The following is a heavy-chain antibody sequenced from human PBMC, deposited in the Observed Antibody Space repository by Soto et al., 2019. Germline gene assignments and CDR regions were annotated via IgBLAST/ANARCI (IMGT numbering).Heavy chain of an antibody. D-gene: IGHD3-22*01. CDR2: IYHSGST. J-gene: IGHJ4*02. Sequence: PSETLSLTCAVSGGSISSGGYSWSWIRQPPGRGLEWIGYIYHSGSTYYNPSLKSRVTISVDRSKNQFSLKLSSVTAADTAVYYCARGGGYYYPIDYWGQGTLVTVSS. CDR3: ARGGGYYYPIDY. V-gene: IGHV4-30-2*01. CDR1: GGSISSGGYS.